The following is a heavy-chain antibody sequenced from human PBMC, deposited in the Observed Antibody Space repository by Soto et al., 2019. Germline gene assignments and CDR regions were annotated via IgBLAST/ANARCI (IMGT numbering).Heavy chain of an antibody. V-gene: IGHV3-23*01. Sequence: GGSLRLSCSASGFTFSDYAMSWVRQAPGKGLEWVSAISGSGITTYYADSGKGRFTISRDNSKNTLCLQMNSLRAEDTAVYYCAKNLVQVWPFDYWGQGTLVTVSS. D-gene: IGHD5-18*01. CDR2: ISGSGITT. CDR1: GFTFSDYA. CDR3: AKNLVQVWPFDY. J-gene: IGHJ4*02.